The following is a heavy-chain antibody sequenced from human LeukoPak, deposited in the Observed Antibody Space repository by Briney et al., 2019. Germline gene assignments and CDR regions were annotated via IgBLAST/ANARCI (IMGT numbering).Heavy chain of an antibody. CDR1: GFTFNNYA. J-gene: IGHJ4*02. CDR2: TSGSTISK. D-gene: IGHD3-22*01. V-gene: IGHV3-23*05. Sequence: PGGSLRLSCGASGFTFNNYAMSWVRQAPGTGLEWASSTSGSTISKNSADSVKGRFTISKDKTKNTLYLQMDHLRAEDTGVYFCARHPTFYYDSSGYHYDYWGQGTLVTVSS. CDR3: ARHPTFYYDSSGYHYDY.